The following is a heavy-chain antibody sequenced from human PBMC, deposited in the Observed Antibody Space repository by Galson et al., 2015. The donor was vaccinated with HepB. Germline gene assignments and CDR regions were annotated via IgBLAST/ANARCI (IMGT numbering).Heavy chain of an antibody. CDR2: IIPIFGTA. CDR3: AAGYCSSTSCYRGNYYYYYGMDV. J-gene: IGHJ6*02. CDR1: GGTFSSYA. V-gene: IGHV1-69*13. Sequence: SVKVSCKASGGTFSSYAISWVRQAPGQGLEWMGGIIPIFGTANYAQKFQGRVTITADESTSTAYMELSSLRSEDTAVYYCAAGYCSSTSCYRGNYYYYYGMDVWGQGTTVTVSS. D-gene: IGHD2-2*02.